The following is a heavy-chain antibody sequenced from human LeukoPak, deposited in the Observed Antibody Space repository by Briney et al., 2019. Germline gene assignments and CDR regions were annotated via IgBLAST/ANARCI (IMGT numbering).Heavy chain of an antibody. CDR2: IYYSGST. J-gene: IGHJ3*02. D-gene: IGHD3-10*01. Sequence: PSETLSLTCTVSGGSISSYYWSWIRQPPGKGLEWIGYIYYSGSTHYNPSLKSRVTISLDTSKNQLSLKVSSVTAADTAVYYCARGPLRHYYGSGDDAFDIWGQGTMVTVSS. V-gene: IGHV4-59*08. CDR1: GGSISSYY. CDR3: ARGPLRHYYGSGDDAFDI.